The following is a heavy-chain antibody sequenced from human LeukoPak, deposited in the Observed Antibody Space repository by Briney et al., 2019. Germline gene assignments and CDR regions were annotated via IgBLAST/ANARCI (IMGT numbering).Heavy chain of an antibody. Sequence: GGSLRLSCAASGFTFSSYAMHWVRQAPGKGLEWVSCISSSSSYIYYADSVKGRFTISRDNAKNSLYLQMNSLRAEDTAVYYCARDKTYGDYWGYFDYWGQGTLVTVSS. V-gene: IGHV3-21*01. CDR3: ARDKTYGDYWGYFDY. CDR2: ISSSSSYI. CDR1: GFTFSSYA. J-gene: IGHJ4*02. D-gene: IGHD4-17*01.